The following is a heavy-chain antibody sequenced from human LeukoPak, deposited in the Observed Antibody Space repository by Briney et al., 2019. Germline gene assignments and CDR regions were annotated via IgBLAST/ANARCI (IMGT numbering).Heavy chain of an antibody. CDR2: ISSNSKYI. V-gene: IGHV3-21*01. Sequence: GGSLRLSCAVSGFTFSTYSLNWVRQAPGKGLEWVSSISSNSKYIFYADSVKGRFTISRDNAKNSLYLQMNSLRGEDTAVYYCARDFPGLVVAPIDYWGQGTLVTVSS. CDR3: ARDFPGLVVAPIDY. D-gene: IGHD6-19*01. CDR1: GFTFSTYS. J-gene: IGHJ4*02.